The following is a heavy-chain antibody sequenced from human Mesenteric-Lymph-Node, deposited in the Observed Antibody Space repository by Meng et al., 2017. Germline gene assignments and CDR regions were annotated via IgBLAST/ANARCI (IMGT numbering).Heavy chain of an antibody. D-gene: IGHD6-19*01. CDR1: GGSISSGYSY. CDR2: IYYSGST. V-gene: IGHV4-30-4*01. CDR3: ARTFSSGWSLFQH. Sequence: VLLRDSGPGLVHPSQPLSLTCSVSGGSISSGYSYWSWIRQPPGKGLEWIGYIYYSGSTYYNPSLRSRITISVDTSKNQFSLKLSSVTAADTAVYYCARTFSSGWSLFQHWGQGTLVTVSS. J-gene: IGHJ1*01.